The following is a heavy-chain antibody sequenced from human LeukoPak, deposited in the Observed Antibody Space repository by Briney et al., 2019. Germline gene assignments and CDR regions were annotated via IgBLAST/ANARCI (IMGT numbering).Heavy chain of an antibody. Sequence: SVTVSFMSSVGTFIIYAISWVRQAPGQGGGGVGGIIPIFGTANYAQKFQGRVTITTDESTPTAYMELSTLASEDTAVYYCARRNNYDYESSNSLGSEVFDIWGQGTMVTVSS. CDR2: IIPIFGTA. CDR1: VGTFIIYA. J-gene: IGHJ3*02. D-gene: IGHD3-22*01. CDR3: ARRNNYDYESSNSLGSEVFDI. V-gene: IGHV1-69*05.